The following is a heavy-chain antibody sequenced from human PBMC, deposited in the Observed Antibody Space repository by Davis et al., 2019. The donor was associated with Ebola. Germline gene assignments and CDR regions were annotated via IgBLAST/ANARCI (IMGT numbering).Heavy chain of an antibody. CDR3: ARGTRYCSSTSCYEYGMDV. Sequence: PGGSLRLSCAASGFTFSSYGMHWVRQAPGKGLEWVAVIWYDGSNKYYADSVKGRFTISRDNSKNTLYLQMNSLRAEDTAVYYCARGTRYCSSTSCYEYGMDVWGQGTTVTVSS. J-gene: IGHJ6*02. V-gene: IGHV3-33*01. D-gene: IGHD2-2*01. CDR1: GFTFSSYG. CDR2: IWYDGSNK.